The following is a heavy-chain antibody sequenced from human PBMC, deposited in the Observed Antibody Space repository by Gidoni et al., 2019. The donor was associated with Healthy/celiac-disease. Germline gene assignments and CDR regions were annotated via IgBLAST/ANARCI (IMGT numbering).Heavy chain of an antibody. V-gene: IGHV1-2*02. CDR3: ARDHGGNPHYYYYYMDV. Sequence: QVQLVQSGAEVKKPGASVKVSCKASGYTFTGYYMHWVRQAPGQGLEWMGWINPNSGGTNYAQKFQGRVTMTRDTSISTAYMELSRLRSDDTAVYYCARDHGGNPHYYYYYMDVWGKGTTVTVSS. D-gene: IGHD2-15*01. CDR1: GYTFTGYY. CDR2: INPNSGGT. J-gene: IGHJ6*03.